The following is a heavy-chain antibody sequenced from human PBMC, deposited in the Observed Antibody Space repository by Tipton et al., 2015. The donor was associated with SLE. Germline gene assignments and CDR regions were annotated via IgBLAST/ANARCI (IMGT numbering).Heavy chain of an antibody. V-gene: IGHV3-30*01. CDR3: ARENDYSTYYYYYGMDV. Sequence: RSLRLSCAASGFTFSTYAMHWVRQAPGKGLEWVALISYDGRTKYYADSVKGRFTISRDNSKNTLYLQMNSLRAEDTAVYYCARENDYSTYYYYYGMDVWGQGTTVTVSS. CDR1: GFTFSTYA. D-gene: IGHD4-11*01. CDR2: ISYDGRTK. J-gene: IGHJ6*02.